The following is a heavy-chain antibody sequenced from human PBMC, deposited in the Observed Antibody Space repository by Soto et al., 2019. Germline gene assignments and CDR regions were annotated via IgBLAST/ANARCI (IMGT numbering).Heavy chain of an antibody. CDR2: ISFNGNNK. Sequence: PGGSLRLSCAASGFALKSHGFHWVRQTPSVGLEWLALISFNGNNKFYAGSVRGRFSISRDDSRNTLFLQMDDLRPEDTAVYYCAKDSLAAMPHNWFDPWGQGTLVTVSS. J-gene: IGHJ5*02. D-gene: IGHD2-2*01. CDR3: AKDSLAAMPHNWFDP. CDR1: GFALKSHG. V-gene: IGHV3-30*18.